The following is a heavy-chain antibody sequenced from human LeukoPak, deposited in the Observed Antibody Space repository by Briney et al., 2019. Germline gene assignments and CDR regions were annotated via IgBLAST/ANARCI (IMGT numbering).Heavy chain of an antibody. Sequence: ASVKVSCKASGYTFTSYGISWVRQAPGRGLEWMGWISAYNGNTNYAQKLQGRVTMTTDTSTSTAYMELRRLSSDDTAVYYCARRRGYCTNGVCYTAKDAFDIWGQGTMVTVSS. CDR1: GYTFTSYG. CDR2: ISAYNGNT. V-gene: IGHV1-18*01. J-gene: IGHJ3*02. D-gene: IGHD2-8*01. CDR3: ARRRGYCTNGVCYTAKDAFDI.